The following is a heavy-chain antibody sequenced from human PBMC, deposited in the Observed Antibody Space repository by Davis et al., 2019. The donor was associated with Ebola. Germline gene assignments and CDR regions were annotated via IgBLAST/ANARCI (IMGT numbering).Heavy chain of an antibody. Sequence: GGSLRLSCAASGFTFSSYAMSWVRQAPGKGLEWVSLIYSGGSTYYADSVKGRFTISRDNSKNTLYLQMNSLRAEDTAVYYCARGGYNWNYGGYYYYGMDVWGQGTTVTVSS. V-gene: IGHV3-53*01. J-gene: IGHJ6*02. CDR2: IYSGGST. CDR1: GFTFSSYA. CDR3: ARGGYNWNYGGYYYYGMDV. D-gene: IGHD1-7*01.